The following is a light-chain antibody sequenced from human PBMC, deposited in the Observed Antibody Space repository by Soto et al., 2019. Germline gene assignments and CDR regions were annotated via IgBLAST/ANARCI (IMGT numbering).Light chain of an antibody. J-gene: IGKJ1*01. CDR2: SAS. CDR3: QQSYSTPPT. CDR1: QDISNY. Sequence: IQMTQSPSSLSASVGDRVTITCQASQDISNYLNWYQQKPGKAPKLLICSASSLQSGVPSRFSGSGSGTDFTLTISSLQPEDFATYYCQQSYSTPPTFGQGTKVDIK. V-gene: IGKV1-39*01.